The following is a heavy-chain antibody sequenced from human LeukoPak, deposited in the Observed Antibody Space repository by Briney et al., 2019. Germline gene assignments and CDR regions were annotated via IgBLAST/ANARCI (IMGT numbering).Heavy chain of an antibody. CDR1: GFTFSSYA. J-gene: IGHJ4*02. D-gene: IGHD3/OR15-3a*01. V-gene: IGHV3-23*01. Sequence: GGSLRLSCAASGFTFSSYAMSWVRQAPGKGREWVSAISGSGGSTYYADSVKGRCTISRDNSKNTLYLQMNSLRAEDTAVYYCAKRDWRRGFDYWGQGTLVTVSS. CDR3: AKRDWRRGFDY. CDR2: ISGSGGST.